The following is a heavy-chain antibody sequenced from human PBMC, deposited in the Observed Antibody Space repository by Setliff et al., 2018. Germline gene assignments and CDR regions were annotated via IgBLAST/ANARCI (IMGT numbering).Heavy chain of an antibody. Sequence: ASVKVSCKTSGYNFITSYGITWVRQAPGQGLEWMAWISAYDGNTRFAQNFQGRVTLTTDTPTSTAYMELRGLISDDTAVYYCARSPPNRGSGSGWYGDFWGQGTLVTGSS. CDR2: ISAYDGNT. J-gene: IGHJ4*02. V-gene: IGHV1-18*01. CDR3: ARSPPNRGSGSGWYGDF. D-gene: IGHD6-19*01. CDR1: GYNFITSYG.